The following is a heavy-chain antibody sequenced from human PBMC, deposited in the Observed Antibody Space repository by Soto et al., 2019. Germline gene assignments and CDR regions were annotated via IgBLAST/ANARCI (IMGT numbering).Heavy chain of an antibody. D-gene: IGHD3-3*01. V-gene: IGHV1-2*04. CDR3: ARGRRITIFGVVIYRSTDAFDI. Sequence: GASVKVSCKASGYTFTGYYMHWVRQAPGQGLEWMGWINPNSGGTNYAQKFRGWVTMTRDTSISTAYMELSRLRSDDTAVYYCARGRRITIFGVVIYRSTDAFDIWGQGTMVTVSS. CDR2: INPNSGGT. CDR1: GYTFTGYY. J-gene: IGHJ3*02.